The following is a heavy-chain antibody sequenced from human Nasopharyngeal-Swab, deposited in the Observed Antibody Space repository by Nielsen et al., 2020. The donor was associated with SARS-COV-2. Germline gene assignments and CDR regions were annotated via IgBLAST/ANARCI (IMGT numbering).Heavy chain of an antibody. CDR2: IYHSGST. J-gene: IGHJ4*02. Sequence: LRLSCAVSGGSISSGGYSWSWIRQPPGMGLEWIGYIYHSGSTYYNPSLKSRVTISVDRSKNQFSLKLSSVTAADTAVYYCARAGITYYDYWGQGTLVTVSS. CDR3: ARAGITYYDY. V-gene: IGHV4-30-2*01. CDR1: GGSISSGGYS. D-gene: IGHD1-7*01.